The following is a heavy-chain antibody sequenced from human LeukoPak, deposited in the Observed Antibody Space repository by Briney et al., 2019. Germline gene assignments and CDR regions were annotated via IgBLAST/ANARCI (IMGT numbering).Heavy chain of an antibody. D-gene: IGHD2/OR15-2a*01. J-gene: IGHJ4*02. Sequence: PSETLSLTCTVSGGSISSYYWSWIRQPPGKGLEWIGYIYYSGSTNYNPSLKSRVTISVDTSKNQFSLKLSSVTAADTVVYYCAGGKSDFSCFDYWGQGPLVTVSS. CDR1: GGSISSYY. V-gene: IGHV4-59*12. CDR3: AGGKSDFSCFDY. CDR2: IYYSGST.